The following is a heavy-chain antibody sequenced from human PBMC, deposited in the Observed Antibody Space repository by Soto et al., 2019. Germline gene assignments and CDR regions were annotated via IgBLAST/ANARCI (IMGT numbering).Heavy chain of an antibody. Sequence: QVQLVESGGGVVQSGRSLRLSCAASGFTFSSYGMHWVRQAPGKGLEWVAVIWYDGSNKYYADSVKGRFTISRDKSKNTLYLQMNSLRAEDTAVYYCARGPVDNYYYYYYGMDVWGQGTTVTVSS. CDR3: ARGPVDNYYYYYYGMDV. CDR1: GFTFSSYG. CDR2: IWYDGSNK. J-gene: IGHJ6*02. V-gene: IGHV3-33*01. D-gene: IGHD5-12*01.